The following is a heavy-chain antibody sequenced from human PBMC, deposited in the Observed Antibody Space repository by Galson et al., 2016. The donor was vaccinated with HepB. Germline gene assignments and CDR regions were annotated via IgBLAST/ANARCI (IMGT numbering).Heavy chain of an antibody. J-gene: IGHJ6*03. Sequence: SLRLSCVASGFSFSNYGMHWVRQAPGKGLEWVAVMSYAGSNEYYADSVKGRFTISRDNSKNTLYLQMNSLRAEDTAVYYCAKDRRLLWFGEFNYYMDVWGKGTTVTVSS. D-gene: IGHD3-10*01. V-gene: IGHV3-30*18. CDR2: MSYAGSNE. CDR1: GFSFSNYG. CDR3: AKDRRLLWFGEFNYYMDV.